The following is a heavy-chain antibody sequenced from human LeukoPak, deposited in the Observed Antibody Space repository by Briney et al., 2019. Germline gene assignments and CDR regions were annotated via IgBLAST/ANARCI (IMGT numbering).Heavy chain of an antibody. CDR3: ARAGYRYTVLFDY. CDR2: IYTSGST. J-gene: IGHJ4*02. Sequence: SETLSLTCTVAGGSISSGSYYSSWIRQPAGKGLEWIGRIYTSGSTNYNPSLKSRVTISVDTSKNQFSLKLSSVTAADTAVYYCARAGYRYTVLFDYWGQGTLVTVSS. D-gene: IGHD3-16*02. CDR1: GGSISSGSYY. V-gene: IGHV4-61*02.